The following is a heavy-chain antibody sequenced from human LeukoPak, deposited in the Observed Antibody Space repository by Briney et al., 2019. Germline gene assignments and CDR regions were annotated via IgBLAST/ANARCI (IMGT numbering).Heavy chain of an antibody. J-gene: IGHJ4*02. CDR2: ISYSSSDI. Sequence: GGSLRLSCAASGFTFSSCSMNWVRQAPGKGLEWVSCISYSSSDIYYADSVKGRFTSSRDNAKNSLYLQMNSLTAEDTAVYYCARGYSYGTPYFDYWGQGTLVTVSS. V-gene: IGHV3-21*01. CDR1: GFTFSSCS. D-gene: IGHD5-18*01. CDR3: ARGYSYGTPYFDY.